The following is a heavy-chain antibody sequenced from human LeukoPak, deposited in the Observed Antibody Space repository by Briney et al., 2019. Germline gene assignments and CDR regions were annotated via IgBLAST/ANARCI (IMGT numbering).Heavy chain of an antibody. V-gene: IGHV3-21*01. CDR1: GFTFSSYW. CDR3: ARGGAARPDY. J-gene: IGHJ4*02. Sequence: GGSLRLSCAASGFTFSSYWMSWVRQAPGKGLEWVSSISSSSRYIYYADSVKGRFTISRDNAKNSLYLQMNSLRAEDTAVYYCARGGAARPDYWGQGTLVTVFS. D-gene: IGHD6-6*01. CDR2: ISSSSRYI.